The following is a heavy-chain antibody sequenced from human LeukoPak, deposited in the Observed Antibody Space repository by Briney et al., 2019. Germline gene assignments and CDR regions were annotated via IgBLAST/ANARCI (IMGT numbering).Heavy chain of an antibody. Sequence: SETLSLTCTVPGASISSHYWSWIRQSPTKGLEWIGYVRHSESANYNPSLKGRVAISVDTVRNQVSLKLTSMTAADTAVYYCARGGTRADDYWGQGILVTVSS. V-gene: IGHV4-59*11. CDR2: VRHSESA. CDR1: GASISSHY. CDR3: ARGGTRADDY. J-gene: IGHJ4*02. D-gene: IGHD2-8*01.